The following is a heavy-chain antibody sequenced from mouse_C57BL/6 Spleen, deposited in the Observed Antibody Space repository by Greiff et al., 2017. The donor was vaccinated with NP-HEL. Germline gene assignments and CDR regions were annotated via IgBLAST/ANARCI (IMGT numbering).Heavy chain of an antibody. CDR1: GYTFTDYY. V-gene: IGHV1-19*01. CDR3: ARTYGSIGGYFDY. D-gene: IGHD1-1*01. CDR2: INPYNGGT. Sequence: EVQLQQSGPVLVKPGASVKMSCKASGYTFTDYYMNWVKQSHGKSLEWIGVINPYNGGTSYNQKFKGKATLTVDKSSSTAYMELNSLTSEDSAVYYCARTYGSIGGYFDYWGQGTTLTVSS. J-gene: IGHJ2*01.